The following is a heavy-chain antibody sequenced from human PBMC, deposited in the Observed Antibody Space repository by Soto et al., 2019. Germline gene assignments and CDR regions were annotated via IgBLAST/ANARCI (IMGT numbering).Heavy chain of an antibody. Sequence: ASVKVSCKASGYTFTSYGISWVRQAPGQGLEWMGWISAYNGNTNYAQKLQGRVTMTTDTSTSTAYMELRSLRSDDTAVYYCARDLRIAADAPIKYWGQGTLVTVSS. CDR3: ARDLRIAADAPIKY. CDR2: ISAYNGNT. D-gene: IGHD6-13*01. J-gene: IGHJ4*02. CDR1: GYTFTSYG. V-gene: IGHV1-18*04.